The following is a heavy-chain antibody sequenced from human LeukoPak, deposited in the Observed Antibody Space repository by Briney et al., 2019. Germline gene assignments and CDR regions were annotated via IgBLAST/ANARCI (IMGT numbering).Heavy chain of an antibody. V-gene: IGHV4-4*07. CDR1: SGSTSSYY. J-gene: IGHJ4*02. CDR2: IYSSGST. CDR3: ARGGISTSLDY. D-gene: IGHD2-2*01. Sequence: PSETLSLTCSVSSGSTSSYYWSWIRQSAGKGLEWIGRIYSSGSTNYNPSLKSRVTMSVDTSKNQCFLKLRSVTAADTAVYYCARGGISTSLDYWGQGTLVTVSS.